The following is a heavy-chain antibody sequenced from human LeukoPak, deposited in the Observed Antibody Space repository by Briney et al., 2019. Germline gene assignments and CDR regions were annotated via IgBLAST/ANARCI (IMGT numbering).Heavy chain of an antibody. CDR3: ARDDLYYYDSRHHFDY. CDR1: GYTFTSYG. CDR2: ISAYNGNT. D-gene: IGHD3-22*01. J-gene: IGHJ4*02. V-gene: IGHV1-18*01. Sequence: ASVKVSCKASGYTFTSYGISWVRQAPGQGLEWMGWISAYNGNTNYAQKLQGRVTMTTDTSTSTAYMELRSLRSDDTAVYYCARDDLYYYDSRHHFDYWGQATLVTVSS.